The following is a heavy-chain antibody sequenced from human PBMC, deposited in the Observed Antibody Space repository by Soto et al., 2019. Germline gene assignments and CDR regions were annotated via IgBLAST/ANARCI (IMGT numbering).Heavy chain of an antibody. CDR2: ISAYNGNT. CDR3: ARLYYDYTWGSYPHYYYYMDV. Sequence: ASVKVSCKASGYTFTSYGISWVRQAPGQGLEWMGWISAYNGNTNYAQKLQGRVTMTTDTSTSTAYMELRSLRSDDTAVYYCARLYYDYTWGSYPHYYYYMDVWGKGTTVTVSS. J-gene: IGHJ6*03. D-gene: IGHD3-16*01. CDR1: GYTFTSYG. V-gene: IGHV1-18*01.